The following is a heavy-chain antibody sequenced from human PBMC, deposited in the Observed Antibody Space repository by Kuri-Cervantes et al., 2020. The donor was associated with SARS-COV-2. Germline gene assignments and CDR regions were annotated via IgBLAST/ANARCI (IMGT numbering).Heavy chain of an antibody. J-gene: IGHJ4*02. CDR3: GRVSWLQLWHRYSDS. Sequence: SETLSLTCTVSGGSISSSSYYWGWIRQPPGKGLEWIGSIYYSGSTYYNPSLQSRVTISVDKSKNQFSLKMNSLTAADTAVYYCGRVSWLQLWHRYSDSWGQGTLVTVSS. D-gene: IGHD5-24*01. CDR2: IYYSGST. CDR1: GGSISSSSYY. V-gene: IGHV4-39*07.